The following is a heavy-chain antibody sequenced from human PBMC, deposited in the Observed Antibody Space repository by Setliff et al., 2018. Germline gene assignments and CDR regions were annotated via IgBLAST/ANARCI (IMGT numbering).Heavy chain of an antibody. J-gene: IGHJ4*02. D-gene: IGHD3-3*01. CDR1: GYTLTELS. CDR3: ARENTAKNFWGEESDY. CDR2: INPGDGST. V-gene: IGHV1-46*01. Sequence: GASVKVSCKVSGYTLTELSRHWVRQAPGKGLEWMGVINPGDGSTTYAQKFQGRVKMTRDTSTNTVYMQLNSLRFEDRAVYYCARENTAKNFWGEESDYWGQGTLVTVSS.